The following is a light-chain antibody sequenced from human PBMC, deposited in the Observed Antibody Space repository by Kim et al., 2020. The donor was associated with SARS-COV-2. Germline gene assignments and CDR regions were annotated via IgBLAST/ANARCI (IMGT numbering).Light chain of an antibody. CDR2: GAS. CDR1: QRLSSNH. Sequence: IVLTQSPVALSLSPGERATISCRASQRLSSNHFACYQHKPGQGPSLLIYGASTRAPGVPARFIGSGSGTDFTLTITRLGPEDSAVYHCQQYGSSPLITFGQGTRLEIK. V-gene: IGKV3-20*01. J-gene: IGKJ5*01. CDR3: QQYGSSPLIT.